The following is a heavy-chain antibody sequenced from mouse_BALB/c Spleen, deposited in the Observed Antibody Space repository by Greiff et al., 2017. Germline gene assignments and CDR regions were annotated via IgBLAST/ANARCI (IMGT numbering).Heavy chain of an antibody. CDR2: ISYDGSN. V-gene: IGHV3-6*02. CDR3: ARDLLWLRGMDY. CDR1: GYSITSGYY. D-gene: IGHD2-2*01. Sequence: VQLKESGPGLVKPSQSLSLTCSVTGYSITSGYYWNWIRQFPGNKLEWMGYISYDGSNNYNPSLKNRISITRDTSKNQFFLKLNSVTTEDTATYYCARDLLWLRGMDYWGQGTSVTVSS. J-gene: IGHJ4*01.